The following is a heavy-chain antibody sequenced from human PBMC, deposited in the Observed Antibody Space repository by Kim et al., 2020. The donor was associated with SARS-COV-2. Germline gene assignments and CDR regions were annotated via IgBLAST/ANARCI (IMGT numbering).Heavy chain of an antibody. CDR3: ARGGKGIAAALDY. Sequence: YDPSRQCRVTISVDKSKHQFSPKLSSVTAADTAVYYCARGGKGIAAALDYWGQGTLVTVSS. V-gene: IGHV4-4*02. D-gene: IGHD6-13*01. J-gene: IGHJ4*02.